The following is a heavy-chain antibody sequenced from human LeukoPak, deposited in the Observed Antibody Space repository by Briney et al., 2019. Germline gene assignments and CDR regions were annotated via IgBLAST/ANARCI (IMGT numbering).Heavy chain of an antibody. D-gene: IGHD6-13*01. CDR2: IYSGGST. CDR1: GFTVSSNY. J-gene: IGHJ3*02. CDR3: ARADHSSSWYSGKNAFDI. Sequence: GGSLRLSCAASGFTVSSNYMSWVRQAPGKGLEWVSVIYSGGSTYYADSVKGRFTISRHNSKNTLYLQMNSLRAEDTAVYYCARADHSSSWYSGKNAFDIWGQGTMVTVSS. V-gene: IGHV3-53*04.